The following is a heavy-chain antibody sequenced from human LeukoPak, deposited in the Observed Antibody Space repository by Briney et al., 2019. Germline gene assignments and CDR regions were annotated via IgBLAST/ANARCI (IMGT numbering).Heavy chain of an antibody. V-gene: IGHV4-34*01. D-gene: IGHD6-13*01. CDR2: INHSGST. Sequence: PSETLSLTCAVYGGSFSGYYWSWIRQPPGKGLEWIGEINHSGSTNYNPSLKSRVTISVDTSKNQFSLKLSSVTAADTAVCYCARHAAAGRYYFDYWGQGTLVTVSS. CDR1: GGSFSGYY. CDR3: ARHAAAGRYYFDY. J-gene: IGHJ4*02.